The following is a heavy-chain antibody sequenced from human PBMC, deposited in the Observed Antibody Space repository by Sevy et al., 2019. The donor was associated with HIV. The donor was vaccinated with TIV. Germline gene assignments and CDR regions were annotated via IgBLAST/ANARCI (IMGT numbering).Heavy chain of an antibody. Sequence: GGSLRRSCAASGFAFSSHAMHWVRQAPGKGPEWVATISYEGSETFYAASVEGRFTISRDNSKNMLSLQINSLRPEDTAVYYCARDGGFSIKWYPLYWGHGPLVTVSS. CDR3: ARDGGFSIKWYPLY. CDR1: GFAFSSHA. CDR2: ISYEGSET. V-gene: IGHV3-30-3*01. D-gene: IGHD3-3*02. J-gene: IGHJ4*01.